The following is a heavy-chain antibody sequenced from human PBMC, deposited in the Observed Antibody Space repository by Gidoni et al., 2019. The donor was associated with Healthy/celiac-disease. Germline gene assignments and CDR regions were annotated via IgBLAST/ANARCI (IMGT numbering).Heavy chain of an antibody. V-gene: IGHV4-34*01. J-gene: IGHJ4*02. CDR1: GGSFSGYY. CDR2: INHSGST. D-gene: IGHD4-17*01. Sequence: QVQLQQWGAGLLKPSETLSLTCAVYGGSFSGYYWSWIRQPPGKGLEWIGEINHSGSTNYNPSLKSRVTISVDTSKNQFSLKLSSVTAADTAVYYCARETGDPVERWGQGTLVTVSS. CDR3: ARETGDPVER.